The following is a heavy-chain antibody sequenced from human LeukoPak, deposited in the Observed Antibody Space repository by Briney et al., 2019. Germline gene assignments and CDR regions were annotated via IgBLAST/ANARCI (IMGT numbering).Heavy chain of an antibody. J-gene: IGHJ4*02. V-gene: IGHV3-23*01. Sequence: GGSLRLSCAASGFNFGTYAMNWVRQAPGKGLEWVSSISGSAGRTYYADSVKGRFTISRDNSKNTVSLQMNSLRADDTAIYYCAKPALHYYGSGSYYEEDWGQGTLVTASS. CDR1: GFNFGTYA. CDR3: AKPALHYYGSGSYYEED. CDR2: ISGSAGRT. D-gene: IGHD3-10*01.